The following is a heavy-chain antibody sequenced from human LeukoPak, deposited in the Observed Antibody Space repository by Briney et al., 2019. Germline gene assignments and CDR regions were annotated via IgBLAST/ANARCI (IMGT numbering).Heavy chain of an antibody. Sequence: SETLSLTCTVSGGSISSYYWSWIRQPPGKGLEWIGYIYYSGSTNYNPSLKSRVTISVDTSKNQFSLKLSSVTAADTAVYYCARDAVAANYYYYYMDVWGKGTTVTVSS. J-gene: IGHJ6*03. CDR1: GGSISSYY. D-gene: IGHD2-15*01. CDR3: ARDAVAANYYYYYMDV. CDR2: IYYSGST. V-gene: IGHV4-59*01.